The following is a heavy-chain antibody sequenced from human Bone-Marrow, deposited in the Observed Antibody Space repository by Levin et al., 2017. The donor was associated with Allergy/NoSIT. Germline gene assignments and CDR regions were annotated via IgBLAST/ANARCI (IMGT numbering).Heavy chain of an antibody. CDR1: GFTFSDDY. CDR2: INPTGSYT. Sequence: GGSLRLSCAATGFTFSDDYVTWIRQAPGKGLEWLSYINPTGSYTHYADSVKGRFTISRDNAKNSLYLQMNSLRVEDTAIYYCAREMPYTAGIDYWGQGTLVTVSS. CDR3: AREMPYTAGIDY. V-gene: IGHV3-11*05. D-gene: IGHD3-16*01. J-gene: IGHJ4*02.